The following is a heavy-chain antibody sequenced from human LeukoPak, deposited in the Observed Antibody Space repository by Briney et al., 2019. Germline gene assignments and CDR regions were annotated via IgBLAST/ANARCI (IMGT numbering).Heavy chain of an antibody. J-gene: IGHJ4*02. CDR1: GLTFSNFW. CDR3: ASGQFRSGYYYDY. Sequence: GGSLRLSCAASGLTFSNFWMHWVRQAPGKGLVWVSRIHSDGSSTSYADSVKGRFTISRDNAKNTLYLQMNSLRAEDTAVYYCASGQFRSGYYYDYWGQGTLVTVSS. D-gene: IGHD3-3*01. CDR2: IHSDGSST. V-gene: IGHV3-74*01.